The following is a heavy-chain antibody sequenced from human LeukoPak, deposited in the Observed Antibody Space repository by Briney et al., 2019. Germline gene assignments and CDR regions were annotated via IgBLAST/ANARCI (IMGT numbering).Heavy chain of an antibody. D-gene: IGHD6-13*01. CDR2: IGRVTSNSGDV. CDR3: ARGRSGIPAVTYNWFDP. Sequence: ASVKVSCKTSGYSFFNYGISWVRQAPGQGLEWMGRIGRVTSNSGDVTYAPKFQGRVTVTTDESTGTAYMVLSDLRSDDTAVYYCARGRSGIPAVTYNWFDPWGQGTLVTVSS. V-gene: IGHV1-18*01. J-gene: IGHJ5*02. CDR1: GYSFFNYG.